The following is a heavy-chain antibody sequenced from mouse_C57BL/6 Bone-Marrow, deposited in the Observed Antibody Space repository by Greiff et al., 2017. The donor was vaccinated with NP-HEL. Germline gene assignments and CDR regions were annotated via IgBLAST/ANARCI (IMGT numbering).Heavy chain of an antibody. CDR3: ARLLRHYYAMDY. Sequence: VQLQQPGAELVKPGASVKLSCKASGYTFTSYWMHWVKQRPGQGLEWIGMIHPNSGSTNYNEKFKIKATLTVDKSSSTAYMQLSSLTSEDSAVYYCARLLRHYYAMDYWGQGTSVTVSS. V-gene: IGHV1-64*01. D-gene: IGHD1-2*01. CDR2: IHPNSGST. CDR1: GYTFTSYW. J-gene: IGHJ4*01.